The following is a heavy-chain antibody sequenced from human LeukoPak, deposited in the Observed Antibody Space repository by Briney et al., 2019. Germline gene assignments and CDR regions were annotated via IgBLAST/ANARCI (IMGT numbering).Heavy chain of an antibody. CDR3: ARTRYYYDMDV. J-gene: IGHJ6*03. Sequence: ASVKVSCKASGYTFTGYYMHWVRQAPGQGLEWMGWINPNNGGTNYAQKFQGRVTMTRDTSISTAYMELSRLRSDDTAVYYCARTRYYYDMDVWGKGTTVTVSS. V-gene: IGHV1-2*02. CDR1: GYTFTGYY. CDR2: INPNNGGT.